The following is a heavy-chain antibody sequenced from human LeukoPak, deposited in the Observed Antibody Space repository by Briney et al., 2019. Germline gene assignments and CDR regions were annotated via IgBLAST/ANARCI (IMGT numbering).Heavy chain of an antibody. V-gene: IGHV3-30*02. CDR2: IRYDGSNK. CDR3: AKDLQTYYYDSSGYSDSDY. J-gene: IGHJ4*02. Sequence: GGSLRLSCAASGFTFSSYGMHWVRQAPGKGLEWVAFIRYDGSNKYYADSVKGRFTISRDNSKNTLYLQMNSLRAEDTAVYYCAKDLQTYYYDSSGYSDSDYWGQGTLVTVSS. CDR1: GFTFSSYG. D-gene: IGHD3-22*01.